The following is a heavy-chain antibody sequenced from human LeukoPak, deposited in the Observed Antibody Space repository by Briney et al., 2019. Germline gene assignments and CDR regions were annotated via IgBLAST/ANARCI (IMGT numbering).Heavy chain of an antibody. CDR2: IYTSGST. V-gene: IGHV4-4*07. Sequence: SSETLSLTCTVSGGSISSYYWSWIRQPDGKGLEWIGRIYTSGSTNYNPSLKSRVTMSLDTSKNRFSLNLSSVTAADTAVYYCAGATVGYYALDVWGQGTTVTVSS. J-gene: IGHJ6*02. D-gene: IGHD4-23*01. CDR1: GGSISSYY. CDR3: AGATVGYYALDV.